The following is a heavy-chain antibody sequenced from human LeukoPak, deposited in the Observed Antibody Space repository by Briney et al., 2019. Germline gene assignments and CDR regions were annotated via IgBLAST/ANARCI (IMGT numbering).Heavy chain of an antibody. CDR2: INPNSGGT. CDR3: ATFLLRGYSGYSNAFDI. D-gene: IGHD5-12*01. Sequence: GASVKVSCKASGYTFTGYYMHWVRQAPGQGLEWMGWINPNSGGTNYAQKFQGRVTMTRDTSISTAYMELSRLRSDDTAVYYCATFLLRGYSGYSNAFDIWGQGTMVTVSS. CDR1: GYTFTGYY. V-gene: IGHV1-2*02. J-gene: IGHJ3*02.